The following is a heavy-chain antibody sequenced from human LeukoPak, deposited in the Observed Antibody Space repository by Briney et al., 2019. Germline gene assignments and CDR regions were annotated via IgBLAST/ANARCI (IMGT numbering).Heavy chain of an antibody. V-gene: IGHV1-46*01. D-gene: IGHD6-6*01. CDR1: GYTFTSYY. J-gene: IGHJ6*03. CDR2: INPSGGST. CDR3: ARSGLAEGLSYYYYMDV. Sequence: ASVKVSCKASGYTFTSYYMHWVRQAPGQGLEWMGIINPSGGSTSYAQKFQGRVTMTRDMSTSTVYMELSSLRSEDTAVYYCARSGLAEGLSYYYYMDVWGKGTMVTVSS.